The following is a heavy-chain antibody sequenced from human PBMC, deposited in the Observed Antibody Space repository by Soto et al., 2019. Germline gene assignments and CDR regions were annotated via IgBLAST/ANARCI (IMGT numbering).Heavy chain of an antibody. CDR1: GGTFSSYA. Sequence: SVKVSCKASGGTFSSYAISWVRQAPGQGLEWMGGIIPIFGTANYAQKFQGRVTITADESTSTAYMELSSLRSEDTAVYYFARVWGPNWNAFREAFDIWGQGTMVTVSS. CDR3: ARVWGPNWNAFREAFDI. D-gene: IGHD1-1*01. CDR2: IIPIFGTA. V-gene: IGHV1-69*13. J-gene: IGHJ3*02.